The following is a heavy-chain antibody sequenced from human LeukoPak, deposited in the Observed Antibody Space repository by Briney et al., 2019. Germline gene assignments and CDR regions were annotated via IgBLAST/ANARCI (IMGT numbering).Heavy chain of an antibody. Sequence: GGSLRLSCAASGFTFSSYSMNWVRQAPGKGLERVSYISSSSSTIYYADSVKGRFTISRDNAKNSLYLQMNSLRAEDTAAYYCARDYGDYTNLNWGQGTLVTVSS. V-gene: IGHV3-48*01. CDR2: ISSSSSTI. D-gene: IGHD4-17*01. CDR1: GFTFSSYS. CDR3: ARDYGDYTNLN. J-gene: IGHJ4*02.